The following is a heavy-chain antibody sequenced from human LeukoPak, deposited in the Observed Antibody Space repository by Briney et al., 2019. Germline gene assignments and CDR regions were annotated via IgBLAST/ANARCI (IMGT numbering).Heavy chain of an antibody. V-gene: IGHV3-7*01. CDR1: GFTFSSYW. J-gene: IGHJ4*02. CDR2: IEQDGSEK. Sequence: PGGSLRLSCAASGFTFSSYWMSWVRLAPGKGLEWAANIEQDGSEKYYVDSVKGRFTISRDNAKNSLYLQMNSLRAEDTAVYYCARDLLAVAGTIDSWGQGTLVTVSS. CDR3: ARDLLAVAGTIDS. D-gene: IGHD6-19*01.